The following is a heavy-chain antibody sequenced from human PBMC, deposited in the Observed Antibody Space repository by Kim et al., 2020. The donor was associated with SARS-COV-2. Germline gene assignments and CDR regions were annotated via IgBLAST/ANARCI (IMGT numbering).Heavy chain of an antibody. Sequence: GGSLRLSCAASGFTVSSNYMSWVRQAPGKGLEWVSVIYSGGSTYYADSVKGRFTISRDNSKNTLYLQMNSRRAEDTAVYYCARDAPNNYGDYVGGGYFQHCGQGTLVTVSS. J-gene: IGHJ1*01. V-gene: IGHV3-53*01. CDR3: ARDAPNNYGDYVGGGYFQH. CDR1: GFTVSSNY. CDR2: IYSGGST. D-gene: IGHD4-17*01.